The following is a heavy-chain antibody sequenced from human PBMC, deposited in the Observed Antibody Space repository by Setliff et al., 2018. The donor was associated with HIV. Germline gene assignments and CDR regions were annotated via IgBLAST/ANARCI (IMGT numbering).Heavy chain of an antibody. D-gene: IGHD5-18*01. CDR1: GGSISSGSYY. J-gene: IGHJ4*02. V-gene: IGHV4-61*02. CDR3: ARGLYSYGYLFDY. CDR2: IYTSGST. Sequence: PSETLSLTCTVSGGSISSGSYYWSWIRQPAGKGLEWIGRIYTSGSTNYNPSLKSRVSISVDTSKNQFSLKLSSVTAADTAVYYCARGLYSYGYLFDYWGQGTLVTVSS.